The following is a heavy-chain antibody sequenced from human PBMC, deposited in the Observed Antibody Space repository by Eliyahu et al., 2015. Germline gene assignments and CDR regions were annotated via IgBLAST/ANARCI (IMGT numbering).Heavy chain of an antibody. V-gene: IGHV3-74*01. D-gene: IGHD2-21*02. CDR2: INSDGSST. Sequence: EVQLVESGGGLVQPGGSLRLSCAAXXFTFSXYWXHWVRXAPGKGLVWVSRINSDGSSTSYADSVKGRFTISRDNAKNTLYLQMNSLRAEDTAVYYCARSIAYCGGDCYSGPDIWGQGTMVTVSS. J-gene: IGHJ3*02. CDR3: ARSIAYCGGDCYSGPDI. CDR1: XFTFSXYW.